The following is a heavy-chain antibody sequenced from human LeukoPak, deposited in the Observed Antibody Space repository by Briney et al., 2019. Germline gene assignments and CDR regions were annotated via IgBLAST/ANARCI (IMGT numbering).Heavy chain of an antibody. CDR2: IFYSGST. CDR1: GGSISSGDYY. CDR3: ARGDYYGSGKTHFDN. Sequence: PSETLSLTCTVSGGSISSGDYYWSWIRQPPGKGLEWIAYIFYSGSTYYSPSLKSRVTISLDTSKNQFSLKLSSVTAADSAVYYCARGDYYGSGKTHFDNWGQGTLVTVSS. V-gene: IGHV4-30-4*01. J-gene: IGHJ4*02. D-gene: IGHD3-10*01.